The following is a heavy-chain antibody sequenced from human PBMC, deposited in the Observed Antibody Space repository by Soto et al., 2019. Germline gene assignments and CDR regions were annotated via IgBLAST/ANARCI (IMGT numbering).Heavy chain of an antibody. Sequence: QVQLVQSGAGVKKPGASVKISCKASGYTFTDYYLHWVRQAPGQGLVWMGWIDPNSGDTRYLQMFQGRVTMTRDTSISSVYMKVSSLRSDDTAVFYCARAGRTGAFDIWGQGTMVTVSS. CDR3: ARAGRTGAFDI. V-gene: IGHV1-2*02. CDR1: GYTFTDYY. J-gene: IGHJ3*02. D-gene: IGHD1-1*01. CDR2: IDPNSGDT.